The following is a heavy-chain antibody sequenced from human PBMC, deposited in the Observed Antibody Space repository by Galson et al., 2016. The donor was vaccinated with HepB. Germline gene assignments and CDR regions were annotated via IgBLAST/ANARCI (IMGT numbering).Heavy chain of an antibody. CDR3: SRDPAPLVYAFDI. D-gene: IGHD5/OR15-5a*01. Sequence: CAISGDSVASNSGGWNWIRQSPSRGLEWLGRTYYRSKWYNDYAVSVKSRITINPDTSKNQFSLQLNSVTPEDTAVYYCSRDPAPLVYAFDIWDQGTMVTVSS. CDR1: GDSVASNSGG. V-gene: IGHV6-1*01. J-gene: IGHJ3*02. CDR2: TYYRSKWYN.